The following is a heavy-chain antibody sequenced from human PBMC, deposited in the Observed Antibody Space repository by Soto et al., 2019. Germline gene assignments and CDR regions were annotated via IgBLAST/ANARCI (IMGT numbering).Heavy chain of an antibody. V-gene: IGHV1-18*01. CDR2: ISAYNGNT. CDR3: ARVVGALGHGFDP. CDR1: GYTFTSYG. J-gene: IGHJ5*02. Sequence: QVQLVQSGAEVKKPGASVKVSCKASGYTFTSYGISWVRQAPGQGLEWMGRISAYNGNTNYAQKLQGRVTMTTDTSTSTAYRERRSLRSDDTAVYYCARVVGALGHGFDPWGQGTLVTVSS. D-gene: IGHD1-26*01.